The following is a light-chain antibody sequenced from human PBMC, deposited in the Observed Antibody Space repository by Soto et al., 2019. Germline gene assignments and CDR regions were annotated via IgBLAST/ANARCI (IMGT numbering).Light chain of an antibody. Sequence: GKGGSVCWTASQGIKNYLAWYQQKPGQAPRLLIYGASTRATGIPDRFSGSGSGTDFTLTISIPESEDFAAYYCQPYGSSPRTFGQGTKVDIK. CDR2: GAS. J-gene: IGKJ1*01. CDR3: QPYGSSPRT. V-gene: IGKV3-20*01. CDR1: QGIKNY.